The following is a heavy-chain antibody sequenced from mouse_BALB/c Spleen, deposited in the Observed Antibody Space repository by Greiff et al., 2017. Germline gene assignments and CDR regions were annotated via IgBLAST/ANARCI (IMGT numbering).Heavy chain of an antibody. CDR2: ISDGGSYT. Sequence: EVMLVESGGGLVKPGGSLKLSCAASGFTFSDYYMYWVRQTPEKRLEWVATISDGGSYTYYPDSVKGRFTISRDNAKNNLYLQMSSLKSEDTAMYYCAREGGYYWGQGTTLTVSS. CDR1: GFTFSDYY. V-gene: IGHV5-4*02. J-gene: IGHJ2*01. CDR3: AREGGYY.